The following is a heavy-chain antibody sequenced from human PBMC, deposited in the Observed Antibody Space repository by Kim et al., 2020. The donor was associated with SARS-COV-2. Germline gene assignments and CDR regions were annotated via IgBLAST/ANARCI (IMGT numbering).Heavy chain of an antibody. V-gene: IGHV4-34*01. CDR2: INHSGST. CDR3: ARGPRNYYGSGRWFDP. CDR1: GGSFSGYY. D-gene: IGHD3-10*01. Sequence: SETLSLTCAVYGGSFSGYYWSWIRQPPGKGLEWIGEINHSGSTNYNPSLKSRVTISVDTSKNQFSLKLSSVTAADTAVYYCARGPRNYYGSGRWFDPWGQGTLVTVSS. J-gene: IGHJ5*02.